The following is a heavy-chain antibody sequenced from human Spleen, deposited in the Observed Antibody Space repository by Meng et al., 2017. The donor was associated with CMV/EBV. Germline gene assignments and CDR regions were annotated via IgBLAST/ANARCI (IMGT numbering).Heavy chain of an antibody. J-gene: IGHJ5*02. CDR3: ARDRGIHGWFDP. CDR2: ISYDGSNT. V-gene: IGHV3-30*04. CDR1: GFTFSGYA. D-gene: IGHD3-10*01. Sequence: GGSLRLSCAASGFTFSGYAMHWVRQAPGKGLEWVAVISYDGSNTYYADSVKGRFTISRDNSKNTLYLQMNSLRGEDTAVYYCARDRGIHGWFDPWGQGSLVTVSS.